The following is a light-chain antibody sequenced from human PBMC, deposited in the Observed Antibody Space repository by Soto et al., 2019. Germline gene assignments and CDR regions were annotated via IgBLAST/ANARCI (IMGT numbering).Light chain of an antibody. CDR3: CSHGGSNNFYV. CDR2: EVS. Sequence: SALTQPPSASGSPGQSVTISCTGTSSDVGAYNFVSWYQQHPGKAPKLIIYEVSKRPSGVPDRFSASKSGNTASLTVSGLQAEDEADYYCCSHGGSNNFYVFGTGTKVTVL. CDR1: SSDVGAYNF. V-gene: IGLV2-8*01. J-gene: IGLJ1*01.